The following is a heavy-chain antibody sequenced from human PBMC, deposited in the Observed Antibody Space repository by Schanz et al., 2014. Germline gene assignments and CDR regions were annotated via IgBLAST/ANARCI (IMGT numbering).Heavy chain of an antibody. Sequence: VQSVHSGTEVQKLGASVKVSCQTSGYTFTAYGINWVRQAPGQGLEWIGWISAQTGDTRYAQKMQGRVTMTRVVSSTTAFMELRSLRYDDTAVYYCARDHGATTDYDYFFYYLDVWATGITVIVSS. V-gene: IGHV1-18*01. D-gene: IGHD1-1*01. CDR3: ARDHGATTDYDYFFYYLDV. CDR1: GYTFTAYG. J-gene: IGHJ6*03. CDR2: ISAQTGDT.